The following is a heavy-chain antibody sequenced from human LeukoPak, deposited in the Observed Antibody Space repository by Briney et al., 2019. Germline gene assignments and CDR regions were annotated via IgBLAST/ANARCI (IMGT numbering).Heavy chain of an antibody. CDR2: ISDNGSQT. J-gene: IGHJ4*02. Sequence: GGSLRLSCAASGFTFTDYAMSWVRQAPEKGLEWLSTISDNGSQTYYTDSVKGRFTISRDNSGNTVFLQMNSLRAEDSGVYYCATDRERDPSVYYLVGGQGTLITVSS. V-gene: IGHV3-23*01. CDR3: ATDRERDPSVYYLV. D-gene: IGHD3-22*01. CDR1: GFTFTDYA.